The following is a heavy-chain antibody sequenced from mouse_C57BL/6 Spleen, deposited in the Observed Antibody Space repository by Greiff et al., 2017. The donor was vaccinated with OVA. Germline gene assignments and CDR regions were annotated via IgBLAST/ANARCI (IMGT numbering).Heavy chain of an antibody. CDR2: INPGSGGT. V-gene: IGHV1-54*01. CDR3: ARRRGSNYGYFDV. Sequence: QVQLKESGAELVRPGTSVKVSCKASGYAFTNYLIEWVKQRPGQGLEWIGVINPGSGGTNYNEKFKGKATLTADKSSSTAYMQLSSLTSEDSAVYFCARRRGSNYGYFDVWGQGTSVTVSS. CDR1: GYAFTNYL. D-gene: IGHD2-5*01. J-gene: IGHJ4*01.